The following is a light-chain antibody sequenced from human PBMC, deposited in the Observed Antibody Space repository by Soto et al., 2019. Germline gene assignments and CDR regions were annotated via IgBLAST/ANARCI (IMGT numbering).Light chain of an antibody. Sequence: IVFAQVPGTLSLAPGARAPLSCRASQSVSSSYLAWYQQKPGQTPRLLLYGTSSRATGIPDRFSGGGSGTDFTLTISSLQPDDFATYYRQHYNSYSEAFGQGTKVDIK. J-gene: IGKJ1*01. CDR2: GTS. CDR3: QHYNSYSEA. CDR1: QSVSSSY. V-gene: IGKV3-20*01.